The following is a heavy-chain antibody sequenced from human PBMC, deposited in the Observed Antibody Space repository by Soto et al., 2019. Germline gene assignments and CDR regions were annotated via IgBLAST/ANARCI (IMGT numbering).Heavy chain of an antibody. D-gene: IGHD3-10*01. CDR3: ARAASGSGSYFAAYFDY. CDR1: GFTFSDYY. Sequence: QVQLVESGGGLVKPGGSLRLYCAASGFTFSDYYMSWIRQAPGKGLEWVSYISSSSSYTNYADSVKGRFTISRDNAKNALYLQMTSLRAEDTAVYYCARAASGSGSYFAAYFDYWGQGTLVTVSS. V-gene: IGHV3-11*05. CDR2: ISSSSSYT. J-gene: IGHJ4*02.